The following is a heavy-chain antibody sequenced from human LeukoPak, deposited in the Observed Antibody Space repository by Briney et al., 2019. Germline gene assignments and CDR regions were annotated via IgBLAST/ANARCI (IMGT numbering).Heavy chain of an antibody. Sequence: PGGSLRLSCAASGLTFRSYWMHWVRQAPGKGLVWVSRIDTDGSTTTYADSVKGRFTISRDNAKDTLYLQMTSLRADDTAVYYCERAYSSGWSWGQGTLVTVSS. V-gene: IGHV3-74*01. D-gene: IGHD6-19*01. CDR1: GLTFRSYW. J-gene: IGHJ5*02. CDR2: IDTDGSTT. CDR3: ERAYSSGWS.